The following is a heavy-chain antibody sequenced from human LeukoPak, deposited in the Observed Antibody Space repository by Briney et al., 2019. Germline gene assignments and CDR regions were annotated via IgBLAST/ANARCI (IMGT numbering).Heavy chain of an antibody. CDR3: ARAGDRDDY. Sequence: SETLSLTCTVSGGSISSSSYYWGWIRQPPGKGLEWIGSIYYSGSTYYNPSLKSRVTISVDTSKNQFSLKLSSVTAADTAVYYCARAGDRDDYWGQGTLVTVSS. J-gene: IGHJ4*02. CDR1: GGSISSSSYY. D-gene: IGHD4-17*01. CDR2: IYYSGST. V-gene: IGHV4-39*01.